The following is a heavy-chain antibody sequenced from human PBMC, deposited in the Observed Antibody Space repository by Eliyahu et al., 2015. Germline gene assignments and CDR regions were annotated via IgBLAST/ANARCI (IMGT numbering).Heavy chain of an antibody. CDR3: ARGRYSGDTATARGLPHLKYNWFDP. Sequence: QLQLQESGSGLVKPSQTLSLTCAVSGGXIXIGGXSVXWIRQPPGKGLEWXGYIXHSGSTYYNPSLKSRVTISVDRSKNQFSLKLSSVTAADTAVYYCARGRYSGDTATARGLPHLKYNWFDPWGQGTLVTVSS. D-gene: IGHD5-18*01. CDR2: IXHSGST. CDR1: GGXIXIGGXS. J-gene: IGHJ5*02. V-gene: IGHV4-30-2*01.